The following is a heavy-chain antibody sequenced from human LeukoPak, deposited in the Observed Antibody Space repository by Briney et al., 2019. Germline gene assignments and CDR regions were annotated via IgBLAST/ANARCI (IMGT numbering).Heavy chain of an antibody. D-gene: IGHD4-23*01. CDR2: INHSGST. CDR3: ARGYGGNSGDAFDI. V-gene: IGHV4-34*01. Sequence: PSETLSLTCVVYGGSFSGYYWSWNRQPPGKGREWIGEINHSGSTNYHPSLKKRITISVATSKNQFSLTLSSVTAADTAVYYCARGYGGNSGDAFDISGEGTMVTVSS. J-gene: IGHJ3*02. CDR1: GGSFSGYY.